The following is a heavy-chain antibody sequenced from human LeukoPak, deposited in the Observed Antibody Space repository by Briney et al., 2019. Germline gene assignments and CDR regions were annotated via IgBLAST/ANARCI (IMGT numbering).Heavy chain of an antibody. CDR3: ARDLGGDYFDY. Sequence: GGSLRLSCAASGFTFSSYSMDWVRQAPGKGLEWVSSISSSSSYIYYADSVKGRFTISRDNAKNSLYLQMNSLRAEDTAVYYCARDLGGDYFDYWGQGTLVTVSS. CDR1: GFTFSSYS. V-gene: IGHV3-21*01. CDR2: ISSSSSYI. D-gene: IGHD1-26*01. J-gene: IGHJ4*02.